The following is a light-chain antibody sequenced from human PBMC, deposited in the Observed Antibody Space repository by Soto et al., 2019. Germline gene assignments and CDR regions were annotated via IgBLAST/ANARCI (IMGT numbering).Light chain of an antibody. Sequence: EIVLTQSPGTLSFSPGERATLSRRASQSVSSSYLAWYQQKPGQAPRLLIYGAYSRATGITDRFSGSGSGTDFTLTISRLEPEDFAVYYCQQYGSSPFTVGPGTKVDIK. V-gene: IGKV3-20*01. CDR3: QQYGSSPFT. CDR1: QSVSSSY. CDR2: GAY. J-gene: IGKJ3*01.